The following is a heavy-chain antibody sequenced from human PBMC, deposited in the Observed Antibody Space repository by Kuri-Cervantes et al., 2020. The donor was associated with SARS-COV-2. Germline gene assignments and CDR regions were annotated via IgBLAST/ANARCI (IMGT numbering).Heavy chain of an antibody. V-gene: IGHV3-11*01. J-gene: IGHJ4*02. Sequence: GESLKISCTASGFIFSDYYMTWIRQAPGKGLEWVSNIGPSGTTKYYADSVKGRFTISRDNAKNSLYLQMSSLRAEDTAVYYCARELEYCSSTSCYGQFPDYWGQGTLVTVSS. CDR1: GFIFSDYY. CDR3: ARELEYCSSTSCYGQFPDY. CDR2: IGPSGTTK. D-gene: IGHD2-2*01.